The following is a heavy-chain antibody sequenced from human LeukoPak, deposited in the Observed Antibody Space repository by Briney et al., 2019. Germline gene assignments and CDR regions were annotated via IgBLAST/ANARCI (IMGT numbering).Heavy chain of an antibody. J-gene: IGHJ4*02. Sequence: GGSLRLSCAASGFTFSSYGMHWVRQAPGKGLEWVAVISYDGSNKYYVDSVKGRFTISRDNSKSTLYLQMNSLRAEDTAVYYCAKDRSGSGGLDFDYWGQGTLVTVSS. CDR2: ISYDGSNK. V-gene: IGHV3-30*18. CDR1: GFTFSSYG. D-gene: IGHD3-10*01. CDR3: AKDRSGSGGLDFDY.